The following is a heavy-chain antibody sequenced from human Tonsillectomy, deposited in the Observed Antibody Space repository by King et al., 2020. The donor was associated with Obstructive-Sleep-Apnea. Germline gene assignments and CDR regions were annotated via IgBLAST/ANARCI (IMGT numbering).Heavy chain of an antibody. V-gene: IGHV4-39*07. CDR3: ARSVYYDFWSGYRLIDY. Sequence: QLQESGPGLVKPSETLSLTCTVSGGSISSSSYYWGWIRQPPGKGLEWIGSIYYSGSTYYNPSLKSRVTISVDTSKNQFSLKLSSVTAADTAVYYCARSVYYDFWSGYRLIDYWGQGTLVTVSS. D-gene: IGHD3-3*01. CDR2: IYYSGST. J-gene: IGHJ4*02. CDR1: GGSISSSSYY.